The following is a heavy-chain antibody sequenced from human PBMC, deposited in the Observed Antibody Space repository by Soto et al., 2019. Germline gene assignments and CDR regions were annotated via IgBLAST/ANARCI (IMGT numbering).Heavy chain of an antibody. Sequence: GGSLRLSCAASGFTFYDYAVHWLRQGPGKGLEWVSSISWNSGSIAYADSVKGRFTISRDNAKNSLYLQMNSLRTDDTALYFCAKDLHFVYARASYLDFWGQGTPVTISS. J-gene: IGHJ4*02. CDR3: AKDLHFVYARASYLDF. CDR1: GFTFYDYA. D-gene: IGHD1-20*01. V-gene: IGHV3-9*01. CDR2: ISWNSGSI.